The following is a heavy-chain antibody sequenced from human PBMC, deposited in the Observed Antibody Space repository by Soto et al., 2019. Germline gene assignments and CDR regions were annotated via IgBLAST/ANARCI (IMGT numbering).Heavy chain of an antibody. D-gene: IGHD1-1*01. CDR1: GFTFTAYY. Sequence: AXSVKVSFKASGFTFTAYYLYWMRQAPGQGLEWVGWINLNSDTTDIAPKFKGRVSLTRDTSISTAYMELNRLTSDDTAIYYCVRSGDNYNLLDYWGQGTPVTVSS. CDR3: VRSGDNYNLLDY. CDR2: INLNSDTT. V-gene: IGHV1-2*02. J-gene: IGHJ4*02.